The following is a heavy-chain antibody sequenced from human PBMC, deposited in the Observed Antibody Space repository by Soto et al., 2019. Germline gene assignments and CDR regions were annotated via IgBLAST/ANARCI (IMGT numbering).Heavy chain of an antibody. CDR3: AREPRYCRGGSCSITGDAYDI. J-gene: IGHJ3*02. Sequence: EVQLVESGGGLVQPGGSLRLSCTASGFIVSDTYVNWVRQAPGKGLEWVSVISNRGDTHYADSVRGRFSLSRDISDNALHLQMNNLGVVDTAVYYCAREPRYCRGGSCSITGDAYDIWGQGTMVTVSS. CDR1: GFIVSDTY. D-gene: IGHD2-15*01. CDR2: ISNRGDT. V-gene: IGHV3-66*01.